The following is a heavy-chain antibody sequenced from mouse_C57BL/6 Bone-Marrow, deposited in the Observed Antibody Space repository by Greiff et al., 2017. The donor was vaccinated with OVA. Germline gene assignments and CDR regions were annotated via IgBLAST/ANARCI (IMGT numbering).Heavy chain of an antibody. CDR1: GYSITSDY. CDR2: ISYSGST. CDR3: ARCGSSFNWYFDV. J-gene: IGHJ1*03. D-gene: IGHD1-1*01. V-gene: IGHV3-8*01. Sequence: EVKLVESGPGLAKPSQTLSLTCSVTGYSITSDYWNWLRKFPGNKLEYMGYISYSGSTYYNPSLKSRISITRDTSKNQYDLQLNSVTTEDTATYYCARCGSSFNWYFDVWGTGTTVTVSS.